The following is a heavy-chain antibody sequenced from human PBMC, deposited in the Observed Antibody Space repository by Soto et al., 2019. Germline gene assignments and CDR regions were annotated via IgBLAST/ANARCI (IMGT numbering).Heavy chain of an antibody. CDR1: GFTFRDYY. V-gene: IGHV3-23*01. CDR3: AKEETYDSSGFFDY. J-gene: IGHJ4*02. Sequence: PGGSLRLSCAGSGFTFRDYYMSWVRLAPGQGLEWVSAISGSGGSTYYADSVKGRFTISRDNSKNTLYLQMNSLRAEDTAVYYCAKEETYDSSGFFDYWGQGTLVTVSS. CDR2: ISGSGGST. D-gene: IGHD3-22*01.